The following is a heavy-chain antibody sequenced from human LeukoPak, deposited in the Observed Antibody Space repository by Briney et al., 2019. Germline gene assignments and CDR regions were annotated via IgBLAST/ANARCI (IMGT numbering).Heavy chain of an antibody. CDR3: ARKDCSSTSCYLPFDY. CDR2: ISYDGSNK. D-gene: IGHD2-2*01. J-gene: IGHJ4*02. CDR1: GFTFSSYS. Sequence: GGSLRLSCAASGFTFSSYSMNWVRQAPGKGLEWVAVISYDGSNKYYADSVKGRFTISRDNSKNTLYLQMNSLRAEDTAVYYCARKDCSSTSCYLPFDYWGQGTLVTVSS. V-gene: IGHV3-30*03.